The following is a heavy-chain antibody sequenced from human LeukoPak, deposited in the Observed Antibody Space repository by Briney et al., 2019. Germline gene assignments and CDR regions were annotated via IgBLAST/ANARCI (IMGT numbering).Heavy chain of an antibody. CDR3: ARVEAAASYGMDV. Sequence: GGSLRLSCAASGFTFSVYYMSWIRQAPGKGLEWVSYISSSGSTIYYADSVKGRFTISRDNAKNSLYLQMNSLRAEDTAVYYCARVEAAASYGMDVWGQGTTVTVSS. D-gene: IGHD2-2*01. CDR2: ISSSGSTI. CDR1: GFTFSVYY. J-gene: IGHJ6*02. V-gene: IGHV3-11*01.